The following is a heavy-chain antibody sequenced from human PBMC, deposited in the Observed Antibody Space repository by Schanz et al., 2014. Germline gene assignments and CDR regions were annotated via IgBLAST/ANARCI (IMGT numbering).Heavy chain of an antibody. CDR3: ARGMSGYDCPDL. V-gene: IGHV1-2*06. J-gene: IGHJ5*02. Sequence: QIQLVQSGPEVKEPGASVMVSCKASGYTFTGHYIQWVRQAPGQGLEWMGRINPGPGGATYAQNLRGRVTMTRDTSITTAYMELSNLGSDDTAVYYCARGMSGYDCPDLWGQGTLVTVSS. CDR1: GYTFTGHY. CDR2: INPGPGGA. D-gene: IGHD5-12*01.